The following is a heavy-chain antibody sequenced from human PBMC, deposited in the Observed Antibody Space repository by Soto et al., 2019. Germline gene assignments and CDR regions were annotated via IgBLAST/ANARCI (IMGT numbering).Heavy chain of an antibody. J-gene: IGHJ5*02. Sequence: GASVKVSCKASGYTFTSYAMHWVRQAPGQRLEWMGWMNPNSGNTGYAQKFQGRVTMTRNTSISTAYMELSSLRSEDTAVYYCARELYSSVRFDPWGQGTLVTVSS. CDR1: GYTFTSYA. D-gene: IGHD6-25*01. V-gene: IGHV1-8*02. CDR2: MNPNSGNT. CDR3: ARELYSSVRFDP.